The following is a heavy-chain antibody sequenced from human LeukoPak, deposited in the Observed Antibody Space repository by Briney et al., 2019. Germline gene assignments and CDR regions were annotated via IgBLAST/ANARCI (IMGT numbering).Heavy chain of an antibody. V-gene: IGHV3-23*01. J-gene: IGHJ1*01. CDR2: ISGSGGST. Sequence: PGGSLRLSCAASGFTFSSYAMSWVRQAPGKGLKWVTAISGSGGSTCYADSVKGRFTISRDNSKNTLYLQMNSLRAEDTAVYHCAKDRSSGWSGHWGQGTLVTVSS. CDR3: AKDRSSGWSGH. D-gene: IGHD6-19*01. CDR1: GFTFSSYA.